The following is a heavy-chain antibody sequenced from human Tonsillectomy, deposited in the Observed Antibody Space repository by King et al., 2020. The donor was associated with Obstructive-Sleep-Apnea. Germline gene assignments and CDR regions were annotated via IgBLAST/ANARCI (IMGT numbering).Heavy chain of an antibody. V-gene: IGHV3-23*04. D-gene: IGHD3-10*01. CDR3: AKGSYFRLEIDY. Sequence: VQLVESGGGLVQPGGSLRLSCADAGFTFSSYALSWVRQAPGTGLEWFSAISGSGVSTYYAASLKGRFTISRENSKNTLYLQMNSLRAEDTAVYYCAKGSYFRLEIDYWGQGTLVTVSS. CDR1: GFTFSSYA. J-gene: IGHJ4*02. CDR2: ISGSGVST.